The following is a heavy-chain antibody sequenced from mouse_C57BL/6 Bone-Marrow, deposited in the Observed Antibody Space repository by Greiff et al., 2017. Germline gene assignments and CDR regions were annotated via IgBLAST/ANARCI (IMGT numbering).Heavy chain of an antibody. CDR2: INPGSGGT. Sequence: VQLQQSGAELVRPGTSVKVSCKASGYAFTNYLIEWVKQRPGQGLEWIGVINPGSGGTNYNEKFKGKATLTADKSSSNAYMQLSSLTSDDSAVYFCARSYGYYYAMDYWGQGTSVTVSS. D-gene: IGHD1-2*01. CDR1: GYAFTNYL. J-gene: IGHJ4*01. V-gene: IGHV1-54*01. CDR3: ARSYGYYYAMDY.